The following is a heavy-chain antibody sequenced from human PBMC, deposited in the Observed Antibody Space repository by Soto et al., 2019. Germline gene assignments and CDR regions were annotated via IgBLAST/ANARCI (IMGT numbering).Heavy chain of an antibody. Sequence: GGSLRLSCAASGFTFSSYSMNWVRQAPGKGLEWVSSISSSSSYIYYADSVKGRFTISRDNAKNSLYLQMNSLGAEDTAVYYCARSGGTEFLYLHQTPLDYWGQGTLVTVSS. D-gene: IGHD1-1*01. CDR1: GFTFSSYS. V-gene: IGHV3-21*01. CDR3: ARSGGTEFLYLHQTPLDY. CDR2: ISSSSSYI. J-gene: IGHJ4*02.